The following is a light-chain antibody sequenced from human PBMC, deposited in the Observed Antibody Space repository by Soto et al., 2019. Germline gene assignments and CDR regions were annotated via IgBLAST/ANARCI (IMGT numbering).Light chain of an antibody. CDR3: CSYAGNTTFK. J-gene: IGLJ2*01. CDR1: NSDVGNYHL. V-gene: IGLV2-23*02. Sequence: QSVLTQPASVSGSPGQWITISCAGTNSDVGNYHLVSWYQHHPGKAPRLIIYAFSKRPSGISDRFSGAKSGSTASLTISGRQPEDEAAYHCCSYAGNTTFKFGGGTKLTVL. CDR2: AFS.